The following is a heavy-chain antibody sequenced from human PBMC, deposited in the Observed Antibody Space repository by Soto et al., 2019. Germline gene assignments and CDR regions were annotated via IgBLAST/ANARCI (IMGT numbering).Heavy chain of an antibody. CDR1: GFTFSSYW. Sequence: GRSLRLSCAASGFTFSSYWMHWVRQAPGKGLVWVSRINSDGSTTGYADSVKGRFTISRDNAKNTLNLQMNSLRAEDTAVYYCAVLRYLEWSGMDVWGQGTTVTVSS. CDR3: AVLRYLEWSGMDV. J-gene: IGHJ6*02. CDR2: INSDGSTT. V-gene: IGHV3-74*01. D-gene: IGHD3-3*01.